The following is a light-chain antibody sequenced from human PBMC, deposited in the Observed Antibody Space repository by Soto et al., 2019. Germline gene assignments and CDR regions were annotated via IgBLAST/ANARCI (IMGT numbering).Light chain of an antibody. CDR3: QQYDNDSWT. Sequence: DIQMTQSPSTLSASVGDRVIITCRASQSISSWLAWYQQKPGKAPNLLIYKASTLKSGVPSRFSGSGSGTEFTLTISSRQPDDFAPYYCQQYDNDSWTFGQGTKVEIK. V-gene: IGKV1-5*03. CDR2: KAS. CDR1: QSISSW. J-gene: IGKJ1*01.